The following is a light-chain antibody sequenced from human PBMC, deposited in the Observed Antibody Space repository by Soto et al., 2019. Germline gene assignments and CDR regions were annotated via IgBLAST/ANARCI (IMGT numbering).Light chain of an antibody. Sequence: IQLTQSPSSLSASVGDRVTITCRASQGISSYLAWYQQKPGKAPKLLIYAASTLQSGVPSRFSGSGSGTDFTTTISSRQPEDYATYYCQQLNNYPRTFGQGTKVEIK. V-gene: IGKV1-9*01. CDR1: QGISSY. J-gene: IGKJ1*01. CDR2: AAS. CDR3: QQLNNYPRT.